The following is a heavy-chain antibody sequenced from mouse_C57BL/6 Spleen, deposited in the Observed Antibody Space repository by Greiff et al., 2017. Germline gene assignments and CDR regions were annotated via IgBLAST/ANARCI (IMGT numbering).Heavy chain of an antibody. V-gene: IGHV1-61*01. CDR2: IYPSDSET. J-gene: IGHJ2*01. CDR1: GYTFTSYW. CDR3: ARSVSNYEYYFDD. Sequence: QVQLQQPGAELVRPGSSVKLSCKASGYTFTSYWMDWVKQRPGQGLEWIGNIYPSDSETHYNQKFKDKATLTVDKSSSTAYMQLSSLTSEDSAVYYCARSVSNYEYYFDDWGQGTTLTVSS. D-gene: IGHD2-5*01.